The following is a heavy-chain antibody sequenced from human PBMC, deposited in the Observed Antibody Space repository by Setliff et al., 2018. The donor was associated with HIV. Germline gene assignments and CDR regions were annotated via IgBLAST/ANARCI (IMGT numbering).Heavy chain of an antibody. CDR2: MNPNSGNT. CDR1: GYTFSSYD. CDR3: ARDPRGYSSGWYGGGY. D-gene: IGHD6-19*01. J-gene: IGHJ4*02. V-gene: IGHV1-8*02. Sequence: ASVKVSCKASGYTFSSYDINWVRQATGQGLEWMGWMNPNSGNTGYAQKFQGRVTMTRNTAISTAYMELRRLKSEDTAVYYCARDPRGYSSGWYGGGYWGQGTLVTVSS.